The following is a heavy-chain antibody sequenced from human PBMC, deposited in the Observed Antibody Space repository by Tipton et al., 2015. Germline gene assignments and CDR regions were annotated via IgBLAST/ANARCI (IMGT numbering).Heavy chain of an antibody. CDR1: GIKFSRYA. CDR2: ISGSGGTT. J-gene: IGHJ4*02. CDR3: AKDAGPSNEYYFDY. D-gene: IGHD1-1*01. Sequence: SLRLSCAGSGIKFSRYATSWVRQAPGKGLEWLSGISGSGGTTHYADSVKGRFTISRDNSKNTLSLQMNSLRVEDTAVYYCAKDAGPSNEYYFDYWGQGTLVTVSS. V-gene: IGHV3-23*01.